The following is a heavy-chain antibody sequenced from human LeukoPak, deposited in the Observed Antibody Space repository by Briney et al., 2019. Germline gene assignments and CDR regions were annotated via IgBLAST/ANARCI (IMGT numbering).Heavy chain of an antibody. J-gene: IGHJ4*02. CDR1: GFTFSSCA. CDR3: ARGTPTTRDFDY. Sequence: GGSLRLSCAASGFTFSSCAMNWVRQAPGQGLEWVSFISSSSNYIYYTDSVKGRFTISRDNAKNSLFLQMNSLRAEDTAVYYCARGTPTTRDFDYWGQGTLVTVSS. D-gene: IGHD4-11*01. CDR2: ISSSSNYI. V-gene: IGHV3-21*01.